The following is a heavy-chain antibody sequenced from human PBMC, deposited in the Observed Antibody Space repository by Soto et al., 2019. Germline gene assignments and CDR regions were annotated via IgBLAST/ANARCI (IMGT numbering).Heavy chain of an antibody. J-gene: IGHJ4*02. V-gene: IGHV4-30-4*01. Sequence: PSETLSLTCTVSGGSISSGYYYWSWIRQPPGKGLEWIGYIYYSGSTYYNPSLKSRVTISVDTSKNQFSLKLSSVTAADTAVYYCARGKDYYDSSGYYYLYYFDYWGQGTLVTVSS. CDR1: GGSISSGYYY. CDR2: IYYSGST. D-gene: IGHD3-22*01. CDR3: ARGKDYYDSSGYYYLYYFDY.